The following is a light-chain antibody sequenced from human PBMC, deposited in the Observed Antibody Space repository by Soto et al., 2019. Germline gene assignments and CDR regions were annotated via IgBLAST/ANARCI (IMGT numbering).Light chain of an antibody. CDR3: QQYNNWPPIT. CDR2: GAS. Sequence: EIVMTQSPATLSVSPGERATLSCRTSQSVGSDLAWYQQKPVQAPRLLIYGASTRATGIPARFSGSGSGTEFTLTISSLQSEDFALYYCQQYNNWPPITFGQGTRLEN. V-gene: IGKV3-15*01. CDR1: QSVGSD. J-gene: IGKJ5*01.